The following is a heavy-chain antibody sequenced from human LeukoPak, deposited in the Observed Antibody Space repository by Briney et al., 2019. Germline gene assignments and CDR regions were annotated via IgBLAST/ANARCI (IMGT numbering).Heavy chain of an antibody. CDR2: IKQDGSEK. D-gene: IGHD1-26*01. CDR3: ARAVIVGAAVDAFDI. Sequence: QTGGSLRLSCAASGFTFSSYWMSWVRQAPGKGLEWVANIKQDGSEKYYVDSVKGRFTISRDNAKNSLYLQMNSLRAEDTAVYYCARAVIVGAAVDAFDIWGQGTMVTVSS. J-gene: IGHJ3*02. V-gene: IGHV3-7*01. CDR1: GFTFSSYW.